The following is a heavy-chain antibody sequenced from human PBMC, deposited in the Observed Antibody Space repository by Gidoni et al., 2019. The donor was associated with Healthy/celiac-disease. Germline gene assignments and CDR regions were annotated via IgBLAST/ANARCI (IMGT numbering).Heavy chain of an antibody. CDR1: GGSISSSSYY. D-gene: IGHD7-27*01. Sequence: QLQLQESGPGLVKPSETLFLTCTVSGGSISSSSYYWGWIRQPPGKGLEWIGSIYYSGSTYYNPSLKSRVTISVDTSKNQFSLKLSSVTAADTAVYYCARHVSPGERLDYWGQGTLVTVSS. J-gene: IGHJ4*02. CDR2: IYYSGST. V-gene: IGHV4-39*01. CDR3: ARHVSPGERLDY.